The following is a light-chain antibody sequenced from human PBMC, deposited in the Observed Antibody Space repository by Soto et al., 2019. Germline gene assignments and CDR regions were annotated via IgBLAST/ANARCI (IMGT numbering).Light chain of an antibody. V-gene: IGLV2-11*01. CDR3: CSHAGSYTFGV. CDR2: DVS. Sequence: QSVLTQPRSVSGSPGQSVTISCTGTSSDVGGYNYVSWYQQHPGKAPKLMIYDVSKRPSGVPDRFSGSKSGNTASLTISGLQAEDEADYYCCSHAGSYTFGVFGGGTQLTVL. J-gene: IGLJ2*01. CDR1: SSDVGGYNY.